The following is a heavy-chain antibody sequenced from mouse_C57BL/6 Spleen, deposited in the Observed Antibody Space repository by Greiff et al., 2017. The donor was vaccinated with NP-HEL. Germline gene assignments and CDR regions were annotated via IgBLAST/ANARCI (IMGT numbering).Heavy chain of an antibody. Sequence: QVQLQQSGPELVKPGASVKISCKASGYAFSSSWMNWVKQRPGKGLEWIGRIYPGDGDTNYNGKFKGKATLTADKSSSTAYMQLSSLTSEDSAVYFCARSTTVLDYWGQGTTLTVSS. CDR3: ARSTTVLDY. J-gene: IGHJ2*01. D-gene: IGHD1-1*01. V-gene: IGHV1-82*01. CDR1: GYAFSSSW. CDR2: IYPGDGDT.